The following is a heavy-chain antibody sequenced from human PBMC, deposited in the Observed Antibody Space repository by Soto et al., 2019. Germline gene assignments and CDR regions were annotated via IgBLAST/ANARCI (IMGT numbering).Heavy chain of an antibody. CDR2: INHRGST. J-gene: IGHJ6*02. CDR1: GGSFSCYY. CDR3: GVGTYYYYYGMDV. V-gene: IGHV4-34*01. Sequence: SETLSLTCAVYGGSFSCYYWSWIRQPPGKGLEWIGEINHRGSTNYNPALKSRGTISVDTSKNQFTAKLSSVTAADTAVYYCGVGTYYYYYGMDVWGQGTTVTVSS. D-gene: IGHD1-1*01.